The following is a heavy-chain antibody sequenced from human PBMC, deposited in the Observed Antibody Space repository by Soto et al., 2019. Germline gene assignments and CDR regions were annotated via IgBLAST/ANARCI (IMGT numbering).Heavy chain of an antibody. CDR2: IVVGSGNT. Sequence: SVKVSCKASGFTFTSSAVQWVRQARGQRLEWIGWIVVGSGNTNYAQKFQERVTITRDVSTSTAYMELSSLRSEDTAVYYCAADPNHAITIFGVVTYYYYGMDVWGQGTTVTVSS. CDR1: GFTFTSSA. D-gene: IGHD3-3*01. CDR3: AADPNHAITIFGVVTYYYYGMDV. J-gene: IGHJ6*02. V-gene: IGHV1-58*01.